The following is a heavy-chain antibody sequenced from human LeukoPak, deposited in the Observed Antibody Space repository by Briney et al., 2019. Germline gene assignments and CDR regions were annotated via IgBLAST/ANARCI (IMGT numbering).Heavy chain of an antibody. J-gene: IGHJ4*02. V-gene: IGHV1-69*05. CDR2: IIPIFGTA. D-gene: IGHD3-3*01. CDR3: ARGPFWSGYSFDY. CDR1: GGTFSSYA. Sequence: SVKVSCKASGGTFSSYAISWVRQAPGQGLEWMGGIIPIFGTANYAQKFQGRVTITTDESTSTAYMELSSLRSEDTAVYYCARGPFWSGYSFDYWGQGTLVNVSS.